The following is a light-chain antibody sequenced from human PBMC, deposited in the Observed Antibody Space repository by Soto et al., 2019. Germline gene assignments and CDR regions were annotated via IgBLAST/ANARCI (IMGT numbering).Light chain of an antibody. CDR2: EVS. CDR3: SSYASRNYLV. J-gene: IGLJ2*01. Sequence: QSALTQPASVSGSPGQSITISCTGTSTDVGGYNFVSWYQQHPGKAPKLMISEVSNRPSGISNRFSGSKSGNTASLTISGLQAEVEADYYYSSYASRNYLVFGGGTKLTVL. CDR1: STDVGGYNF. V-gene: IGLV2-14*01.